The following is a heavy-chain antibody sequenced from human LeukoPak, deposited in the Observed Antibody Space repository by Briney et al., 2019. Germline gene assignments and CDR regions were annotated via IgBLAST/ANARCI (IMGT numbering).Heavy chain of an antibody. J-gene: IGHJ4*02. CDR3: ARGEYSYGHPYFDY. CDR1: GFTFSSYS. Sequence: GGSLRLSCAASGFTFSSYSMNWVRQAPGKGLEWFSSISSSSSYIYYADSVKGRFTISRDNAKNSLYLQMNSLRAEDTAVYYCARGEYSYGHPYFDYWGQGTLVTVSS. CDR2: ISSSSSYI. D-gene: IGHD5-18*01. V-gene: IGHV3-21*01.